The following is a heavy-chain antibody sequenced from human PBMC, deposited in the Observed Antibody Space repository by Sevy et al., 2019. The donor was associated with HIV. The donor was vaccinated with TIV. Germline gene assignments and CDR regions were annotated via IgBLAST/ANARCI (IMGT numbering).Heavy chain of an antibody. V-gene: IGHV3-30*18. Sequence: GGSLRLPCAASGFTFSSYGMHWVSQAPGKGLEWVAVISYDGSNKYYADSVKGRFTISRDNSKNTLYLQMNSLRAEDTAVYYCAKDREITIFGVVIPKGFDYWGQGTLVTVSS. CDR1: GFTFSSYG. CDR2: ISYDGSNK. CDR3: AKDREITIFGVVIPKGFDY. J-gene: IGHJ4*02. D-gene: IGHD3-3*01.